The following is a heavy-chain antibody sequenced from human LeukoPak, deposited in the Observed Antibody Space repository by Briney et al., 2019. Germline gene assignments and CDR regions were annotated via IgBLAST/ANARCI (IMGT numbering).Heavy chain of an antibody. CDR3: AKAPYDSSGYYPKLWIDY. CDR1: GLTFSSYA. D-gene: IGHD3-22*01. CDR2: ISGSGCST. V-gene: IGHV3-23*01. J-gene: IGHJ4*02. Sequence: GGSLRLSCAASGLTFSSYAMSWVRQAPGKGLEWVSSISGSGCSTYYADSVKGRFTISRDNSKNTLYLQMNSLRAEDTAVYYCAKAPYDSSGYYPKLWIDYWGQGTLVTVSS.